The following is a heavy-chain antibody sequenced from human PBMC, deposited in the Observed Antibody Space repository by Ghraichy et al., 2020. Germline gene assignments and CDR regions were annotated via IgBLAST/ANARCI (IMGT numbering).Heavy chain of an antibody. D-gene: IGHD4-23*01. CDR1: GYSFTSYW. J-gene: IGHJ4*02. CDR2: IDPSDSYT. CDR3: ARDYGGNSGPRDY. Sequence: GESLNISCKGSGYSFTSYWITWVRQMPGKGLEWMGRIDPSDSYTNYSPSFQGHVTISADKSISTAYVQWSSLKASDTAMYYCARDYGGNSGPRDYWGQGTLVTVSS. V-gene: IGHV5-10-1*01.